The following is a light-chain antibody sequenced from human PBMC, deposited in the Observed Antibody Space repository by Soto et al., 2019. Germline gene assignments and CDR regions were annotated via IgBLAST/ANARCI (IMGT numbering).Light chain of an antibody. CDR3: QQYNDKWA. Sequence: DMQKTQSPSTPSASIGDRVTITCRASQSISSWLAWYQQKPGKAPNLLIYKASSLQSGVPSRFSGSGSGTEFTLTISSLQPDDCGTYYCQQYNDKWAFGQGTKV. CDR2: KAS. V-gene: IGKV1-5*03. J-gene: IGKJ1*01. CDR1: QSISSW.